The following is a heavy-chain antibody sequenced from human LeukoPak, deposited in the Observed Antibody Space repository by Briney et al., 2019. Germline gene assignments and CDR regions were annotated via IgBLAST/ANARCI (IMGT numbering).Heavy chain of an antibody. J-gene: IGHJ4*02. CDR2: INPNSGGT. CDR3: ARMKAVGYYFDY. Sequence: ASVKVSCKASGYTFTGYNMHWVRQAPGQGLEWMGWINPNSGGTNYAQKFQGRVTMTRDTSISTAYMELSRLRSDDTAVYYCARMKAVGYYFDYWGQGTLVTVSS. V-gene: IGHV1-2*02. D-gene: IGHD6-19*01. CDR1: GYTFTGYN.